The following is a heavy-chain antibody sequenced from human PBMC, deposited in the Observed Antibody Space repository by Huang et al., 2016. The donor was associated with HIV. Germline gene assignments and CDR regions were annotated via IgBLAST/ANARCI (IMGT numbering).Heavy chain of an antibody. CDR3: ARQGLWLPPTDPFDY. CDR1: GYNFDSYW. CDR2: IYPGYYDT. D-gene: IGHD3-10*01. Sequence: EVHLVQSGAEVKEPGESLKISCQASGYNFDSYWIGWVRQMPGKGLGWWGVIYPGYYDTRYDPSFQRQVTISADRSINTAYLQWSSLKASDTAIYFCARQGLWLPPTDPFDYWGQGTPVTVSA. J-gene: IGHJ4*02. V-gene: IGHV5-51*01.